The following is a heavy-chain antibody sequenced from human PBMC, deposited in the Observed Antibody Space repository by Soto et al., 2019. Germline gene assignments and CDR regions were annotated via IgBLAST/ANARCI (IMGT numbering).Heavy chain of an antibody. CDR3: ARSFVGYYYDSSGSGMDV. J-gene: IGHJ6*02. CDR2: IYYSGST. Sequence: SETLSLTCTVSGGSISSYYWSWIRQPPGKGLEWIGYIYYSGSTNYNPSLKSRVTISVDTSKNQFSLKLSSVTAADTAVYYCARSFVGYYYDSSGSGMDVWGQGTTVTVSS. V-gene: IGHV4-59*01. D-gene: IGHD3-22*01. CDR1: GGSISSYY.